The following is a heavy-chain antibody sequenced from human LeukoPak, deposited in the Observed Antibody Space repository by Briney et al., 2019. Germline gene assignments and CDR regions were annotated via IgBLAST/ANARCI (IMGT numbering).Heavy chain of an antibody. V-gene: IGHV3-48*02. J-gene: IGHJ6*02. CDR3: ARGEACSGGSCYSRNYYYYGMDV. Sequence: PGGSLRLSCAASGFTFSSYSMNWVRQAPGKGLEWVSYISSSSSTIYYADSVKGRFTISRDNAKNSLYLQMNSLRDEDTAVYYCARGEACSGGSCYSRNYYYYGMDVWGQGTTVTVSS. CDR2: ISSSSSTI. CDR1: GFTFSSYS. D-gene: IGHD2-15*01.